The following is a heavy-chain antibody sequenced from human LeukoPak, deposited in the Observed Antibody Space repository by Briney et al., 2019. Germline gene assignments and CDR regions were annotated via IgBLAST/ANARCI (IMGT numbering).Heavy chain of an antibody. Sequence: SETLSLTCTVSGGSISSSSYYWGWIRQPPGKGLEWMGSIYYSGSTYYNPSLKSRLTISVDTSKNQFSLKLSSVTAADTAVYYCARHQVPLFYNWFDPWGQGTLVTVSS. CDR3: ARHQVPLFYNWFDP. CDR1: GGSISSSSYY. CDR2: IYYSGST. J-gene: IGHJ5*02. D-gene: IGHD1-1*01. V-gene: IGHV4-39*01.